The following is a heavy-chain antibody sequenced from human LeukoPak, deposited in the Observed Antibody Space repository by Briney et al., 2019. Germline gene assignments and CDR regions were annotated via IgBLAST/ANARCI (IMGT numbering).Heavy chain of an antibody. J-gene: IGHJ4*02. CDR1: GGTFSSYA. CDR3: ARGGTYYYDSSGYRY. CDR2: IIPIFGTA. V-gene: IGHV1-69*13. Sequence: ASVKVSCKASGGTFSSYAISWVRQAPGQGLEWMGGIIPIFGTANYAQKFQGRVTITADESTSTAYMELSSLRSEDTAVYYCARGGTYYYDSSGYRYWGQGTLVTVSS. D-gene: IGHD3-22*01.